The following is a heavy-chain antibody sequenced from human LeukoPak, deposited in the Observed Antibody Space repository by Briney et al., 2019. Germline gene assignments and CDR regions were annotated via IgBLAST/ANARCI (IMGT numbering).Heavy chain of an antibody. Sequence: SQTLSLTCTVSGGSVNSGSYYWTWIRQPAGKGLEWIGRIYTSESTNYDPSLKSRVTMSVDTSKNQFSLKLSFVTAADTAVYYCARAYDGDDAFDIWGQGTMVTVSS. V-gene: IGHV4-61*02. D-gene: IGHD3-10*01. CDR3: ARAYDGDDAFDI. CDR2: IYTSEST. CDR1: GGSVNSGSYY. J-gene: IGHJ3*02.